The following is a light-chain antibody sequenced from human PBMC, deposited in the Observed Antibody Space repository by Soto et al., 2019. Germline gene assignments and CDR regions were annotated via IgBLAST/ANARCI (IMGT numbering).Light chain of an antibody. Sequence: EIVLTQSPATLSLSPGERATLSCRASQSVSSYLAWYQQKPGQAPRLLIYDASNRATGIPARFSGSGSGTDFTLTISSLEPEDFATYFCQQTYINPQTFGQGTKVEIK. CDR3: QQTYINPQT. V-gene: IGKV3-11*01. J-gene: IGKJ1*01. CDR1: QSVSSY. CDR2: DAS.